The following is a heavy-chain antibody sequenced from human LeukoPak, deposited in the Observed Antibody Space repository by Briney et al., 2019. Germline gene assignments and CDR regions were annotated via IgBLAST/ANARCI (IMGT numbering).Heavy chain of an antibody. D-gene: IGHD4-17*01. Sequence: SGTLSLTCAVSGGSISSNNWWGWVRQPPGQGLEWIGEIYHSGSPNYNPSLKSRVTISVDKSRNHFSLNLSSVTAADTAVYYCVSHPYGDYEAFDPWGQGTLVTVSS. CDR2: IYHSGSP. CDR1: GGSISSNNW. V-gene: IGHV4-4*02. CDR3: VSHPYGDYEAFDP. J-gene: IGHJ5*02.